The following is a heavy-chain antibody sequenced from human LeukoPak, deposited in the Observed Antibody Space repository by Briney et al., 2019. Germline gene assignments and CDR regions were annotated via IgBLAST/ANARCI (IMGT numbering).Heavy chain of an antibody. J-gene: IGHJ4*02. D-gene: IGHD1-26*01. CDR1: GFTFSSYG. CDR2: TCSGGST. V-gene: IGHV3-66*01. Sequence: PGGTLRLSRAASGFTFSSYGMSWVRQAPGKGLEWVSVTCSGGSTYYADSVKGRCTISRDNSKNTLYLQMNSLRGEDTAVYYCASGIRAFDNWGQGTLVTVSS. CDR3: ASGIRAFDN.